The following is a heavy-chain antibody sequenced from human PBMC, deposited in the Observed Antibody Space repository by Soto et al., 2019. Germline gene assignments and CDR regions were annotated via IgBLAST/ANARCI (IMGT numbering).Heavy chain of an antibody. Sequence: GFTFSGYSVNWVRQAPGKGLEWVSYISSGSKTIYYAESVKGRFTVSRDNARNSQYLQMNSLRDEDTAVYYCAREDILGVRSFDYWGQGTLVTVSS. CDR1: GFTFSGYS. CDR2: ISSGSKTI. V-gene: IGHV3-48*02. CDR3: AREDILGVRSFDY. J-gene: IGHJ4*02. D-gene: IGHD3-9*01.